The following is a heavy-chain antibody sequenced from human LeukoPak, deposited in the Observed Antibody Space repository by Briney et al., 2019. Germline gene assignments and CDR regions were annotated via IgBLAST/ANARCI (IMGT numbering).Heavy chain of an antibody. D-gene: IGHD4-17*01. CDR2: ISSNGGST. CDR1: GFTFSSYA. V-gene: IGHV3-64*01. CDR3: ARAPDYGDYWFDP. J-gene: IGHJ5*02. Sequence: GGSLRLSRAASGFTFSSYAMHWVRQAPGKGLEYVSAISSNGGSTYYANSVKGRFTISRDNSKNTLYLQMGSLRAEDMAVYYCARAPDYGDYWFDPWGQGTLVTVSS.